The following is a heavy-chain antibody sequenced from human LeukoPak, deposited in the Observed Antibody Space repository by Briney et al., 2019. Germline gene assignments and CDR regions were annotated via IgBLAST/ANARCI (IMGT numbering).Heavy chain of an antibody. Sequence: GGSLRLSCAASGFTFSSYAMSWVRQAPGKGLEWVSAISGSGGSTYYADSVKGRFTISRDNSKNTLYLQMNSLRAEDTAVYYCAKAIFGVVNKLDYYYYYMDVWGKGTTVTVS. CDR1: GFTFSSYA. D-gene: IGHD3-3*01. J-gene: IGHJ6*03. CDR2: ISGSGGST. CDR3: AKAIFGVVNKLDYYYYYMDV. V-gene: IGHV3-23*01.